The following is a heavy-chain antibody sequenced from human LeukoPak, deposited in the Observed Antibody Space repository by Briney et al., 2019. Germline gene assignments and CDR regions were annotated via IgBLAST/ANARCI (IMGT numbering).Heavy chain of an antibody. D-gene: IGHD2/OR15-2a*01. CDR3: AKDYSFPNFN. V-gene: IGHV3-7*01. CDR2: INERGSET. J-gene: IGHJ4*02. Sequence: GGSLRLPCAASGFVFSNHWMTWVRQAPGKGLEWVANINERGSETYYADYVKGRFTISRDNTKKSLFLQLNSLSVEDTATYYCAKDYSFPNFNWGQGTLVTVSS. CDR1: GFVFSNHW.